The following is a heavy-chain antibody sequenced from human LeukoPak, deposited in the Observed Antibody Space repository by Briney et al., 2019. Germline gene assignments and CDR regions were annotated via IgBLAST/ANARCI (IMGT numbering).Heavy chain of an antibody. Sequence: PGGSLRLSCAAPGFTFSSYAMSWVRQAPGKGLEWVSAISGSGGSTYYADSVKGRFTISRDNSKNTLYLQMNSLRAEDTAVYYCAKDPDSSGYLYYFDYWGQGTLVTGSS. CDR1: GFTFSSYA. J-gene: IGHJ4*02. CDR3: AKDPDSSGYLYYFDY. CDR2: ISGSGGST. V-gene: IGHV3-23*01. D-gene: IGHD3-22*01.